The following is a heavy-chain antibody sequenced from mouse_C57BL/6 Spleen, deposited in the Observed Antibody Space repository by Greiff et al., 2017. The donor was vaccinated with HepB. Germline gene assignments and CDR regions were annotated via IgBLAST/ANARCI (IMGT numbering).Heavy chain of an antibody. J-gene: IGHJ1*03. CDR2: FYPGSGSI. V-gene: IGHV1-62-2*01. CDR1: GYTFTEYT. D-gene: IGHD1-1*01. Sequence: VQLQQSGAELVKPGASVKLSCKASGYTFTEYTIHWVKQRSGQGLEWIGWFYPGSGSIKYNEKFKDKATLTADKSSSTVYMEISRLTSEDSAVYFCARHEGPIYYYGRGYFDVWGTGTTVTVSS. CDR3: ARHEGPIYYYGRGYFDV.